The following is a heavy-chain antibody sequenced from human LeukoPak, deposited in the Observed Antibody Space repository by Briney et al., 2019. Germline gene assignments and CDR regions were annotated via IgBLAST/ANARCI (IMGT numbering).Heavy chain of an antibody. CDR1: GFTFSNYA. CDR3: VPSPATKFWSDYYTAS. CDR2: ISGTGSDR. D-gene: IGHD3-3*01. V-gene: IGHV3-23*01. Sequence: GGSLRLSCAASGFTFSNYAMTWVRQAPGRGLEWVASISGTGSDRPYAGSVGGRFTISRDNFRDTLDLQMNSLRVEDTAVYYCVPSPATKFWSDYYTASWGQGTLVTVSS. J-gene: IGHJ5*02.